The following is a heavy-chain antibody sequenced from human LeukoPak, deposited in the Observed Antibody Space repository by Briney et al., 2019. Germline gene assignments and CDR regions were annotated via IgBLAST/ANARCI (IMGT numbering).Heavy chain of an antibody. CDR1: GFTFSSSA. CDR3: ARPIAAAANNWFDP. CDR2: ISASGGST. D-gene: IGHD6-13*01. V-gene: IGHV3-23*01. J-gene: IGHJ5*02. Sequence: GGSLRLSCAASGFTFSSSAMSWVRQVPGKGLEWVSGISASGGSTYYADSVRGRFTISRDNSKNTLYVQMNSLRGEDTAVYYCARPIAAAANNWFDPWGQGTLVTVSS.